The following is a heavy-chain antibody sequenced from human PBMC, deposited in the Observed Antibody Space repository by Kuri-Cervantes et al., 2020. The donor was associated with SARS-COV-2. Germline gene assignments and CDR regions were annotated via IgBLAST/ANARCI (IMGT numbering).Heavy chain of an antibody. CDR3: ARGRDYDFWSGYPPVLYAFDI. CDR1: GYIFTSYG. D-gene: IGHD3-3*01. V-gene: IGHV1-18*01. CDR2: ISAYNGNT. Sequence: ASVKVSCKASGYIFTSYGISWVRQAPGQGLEWMGWISAYNGNTNYAQKLQGRVTMTTDTSTSTAYMELRSLRSDDTAVYYCARGRDYDFWSGYPPVLYAFDIWGQGTMVTVSS. J-gene: IGHJ3*02.